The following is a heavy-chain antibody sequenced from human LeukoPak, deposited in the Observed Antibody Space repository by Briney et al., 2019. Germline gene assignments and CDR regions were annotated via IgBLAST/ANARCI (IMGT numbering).Heavy chain of an antibody. CDR1: GFTFSSYG. J-gene: IGHJ4*02. V-gene: IGHV3-21*01. CDR3: AREPRAPNFDY. CDR2: ISSSSSYI. Sequence: GGSLRLSCAASGFTFSSYGMNWVRQAPGKGLEWVSSISSSSSYIYYADSVKGRFTISRDNAKNSLYLQMNSLRAEDTAVYYCAREPRAPNFDYWGQGTLVTVSS.